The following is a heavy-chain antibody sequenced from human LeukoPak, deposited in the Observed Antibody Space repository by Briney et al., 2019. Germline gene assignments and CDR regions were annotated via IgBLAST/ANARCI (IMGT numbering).Heavy chain of an antibody. CDR3: ARDMVHCSGGSCYNWFDP. Sequence: SETLSLTCTVSDGSINSDTYYWGWIRQPPGKGLEWIASIYSGGNTFYNPSLKSRVTISIDTSKKQFSLKLTSVTAADTAVYYCARDMVHCSGGSCYNWFDPWGQGTLVTVSS. V-gene: IGHV4-39*07. CDR1: DGSINSDTYY. CDR2: IYSGGNT. J-gene: IGHJ5*02. D-gene: IGHD2-15*01.